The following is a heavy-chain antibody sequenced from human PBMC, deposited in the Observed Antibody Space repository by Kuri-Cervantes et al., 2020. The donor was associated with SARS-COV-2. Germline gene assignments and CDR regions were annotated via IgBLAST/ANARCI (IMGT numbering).Heavy chain of an antibody. V-gene: IGHV1-8*03. CDR2: MNPNSGNT. J-gene: IGHJ4*02. CDR3: ARGDRAAAATFDY. CDR1: GYTFTSYD. D-gene: IGHD6-13*01. Sequence: ASVKVSCKASGYTFTSYDINWVRQATGQGLEWMGWMNPNSGNTGYAQKFQGRVTITRNTSISTAYMELSSLRSEDTAVYYCARGDRAAAATFDYWGQGTLVTVSS.